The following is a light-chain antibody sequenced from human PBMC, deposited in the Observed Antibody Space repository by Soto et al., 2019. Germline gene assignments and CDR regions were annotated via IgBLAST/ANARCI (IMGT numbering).Light chain of an antibody. CDR3: RQYAASPLT. CDR1: QSVGRNF. Sequence: EIVLTQSPGTLSLSPGESTTLSCRASQSVGRNFLAWYQQKPGRAPRLLIHGASYRATGVPDRFSGSGSETDFTLTISRLEPEDFAVYYCRQYAASPLTFGGGTKVAIK. V-gene: IGKV3-20*01. CDR2: GAS. J-gene: IGKJ4*01.